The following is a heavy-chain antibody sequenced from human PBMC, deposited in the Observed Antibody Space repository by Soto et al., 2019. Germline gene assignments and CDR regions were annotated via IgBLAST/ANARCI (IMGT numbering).Heavy chain of an antibody. Sequence: PTQPLTPACSFSGVALSTGSGGVGWTRQPPSTALERLAHIYWSGDEHYRPSLKSRLSITKYTSKNQVVLTMTNMDATDTPTFYCRPAHAARPVFTFDDCSQGTQDTVGS. J-gene: IGHJ4*01. V-gene: IGHV2-5*01. CDR2: IYWSGDE. CDR3: RPAHAARPVFTFDD. D-gene: IGHD6-6*01. CDR1: GVALSTGSGG.